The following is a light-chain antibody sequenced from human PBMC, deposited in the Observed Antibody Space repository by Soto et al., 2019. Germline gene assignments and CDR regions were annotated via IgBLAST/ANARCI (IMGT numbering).Light chain of an antibody. CDR2: YDH. CDR1: SSNIGNNA. CDR3: AAWDDNLNGVV. Sequence: QSVLTQPPSVSEAPRQRVTISCSGSSSNIGNNAVNWYQQLPGKAPKLLIYYDHLLPSVVSDRFSGSKSGTSASLAISGLQSEDEADYYCAAWDDNLNGVVFGGGTKLTVL. V-gene: IGLV1-36*01. J-gene: IGLJ2*01.